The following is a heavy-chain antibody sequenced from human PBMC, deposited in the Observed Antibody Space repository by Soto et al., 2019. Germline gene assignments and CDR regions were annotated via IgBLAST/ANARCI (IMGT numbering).Heavy chain of an antibody. Sequence: PGGSLRLSCAASGFTFDDYAMHWVRQAPGKGLEWVSGISWNSGSIGYADSVKGRFTISRDNAKNSLYLQMNSLRAEDTALYYCAKDITRGGSGRRTAMDVWGQGTTVTVSS. CDR2: ISWNSGSI. V-gene: IGHV3-9*01. CDR1: GFTFDDYA. J-gene: IGHJ6*02. D-gene: IGHD6-19*01. CDR3: AKDITRGGSGRRTAMDV.